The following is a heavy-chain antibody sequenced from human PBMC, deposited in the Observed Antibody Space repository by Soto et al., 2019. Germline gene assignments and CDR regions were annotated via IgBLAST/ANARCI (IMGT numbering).Heavy chain of an antibody. Sequence: ASVKVSCKASGFTFTSSAMQWVRQARGQRLEWIGWIVVGSGNTNYAQKFQERVTITRDMSTSTAYMELSSLRSEDTAVYYCAADHCSSTSCYNFDYWGQGTLVTVSS. D-gene: IGHD2-2*02. V-gene: IGHV1-58*02. J-gene: IGHJ4*02. CDR2: IVVGSGNT. CDR1: GFTFTSSA. CDR3: AADHCSSTSCYNFDY.